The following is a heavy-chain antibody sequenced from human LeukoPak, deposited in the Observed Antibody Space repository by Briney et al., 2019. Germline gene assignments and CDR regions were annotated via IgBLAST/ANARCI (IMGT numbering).Heavy chain of an antibody. CDR2: IYNSGNT. D-gene: IGHD6-19*01. J-gene: IGHJ2*01. CDR1: GGSVSSYY. V-gene: IGHV4-4*09. CDR3: ARFHSGPSGWYVLWYFDL. Sequence: PSETLSLTCTVSGGSVSSYYWSWIRQPPGKGLEWIGYIYNSGNTKYNSSLESRATMSEDTSRNQVFLKLSSVTAADTAVYYCARFHSGPSGWYVLWYFDLWGRGTLVTVSS.